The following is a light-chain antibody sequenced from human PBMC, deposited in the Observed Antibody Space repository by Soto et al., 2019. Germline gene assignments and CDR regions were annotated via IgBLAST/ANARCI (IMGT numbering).Light chain of an antibody. CDR1: QGVSDW. CDR3: QQYNSYWT. V-gene: IGKV1-5*03. J-gene: IGKJ1*01. CDR2: KAS. Sequence: DIQMTQSASSLSASVGDSVTITCRASQGVSDWVAWYQQKPGEAPKLLIYKASSLESGVPSRFSGSGSGTEFTLTISSLQPDDFATYYCQQYNSYWTFGQGTKVDI.